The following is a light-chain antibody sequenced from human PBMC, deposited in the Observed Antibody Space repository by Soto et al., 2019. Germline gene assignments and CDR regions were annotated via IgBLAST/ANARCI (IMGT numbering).Light chain of an antibody. CDR3: QQSYSTPVT. V-gene: IGKV1-39*01. J-gene: IGKJ5*01. CDR1: QSISSY. Sequence: QMTQSPSSLSAYVGDRVTITCRASQSISSYLNWYQQKPGKAPKLLIYAASSLQSGVPSRFSGSGSGTDFTLTISSLQPEDFATYYCQQSYSTPVTFGQGTRLEIK. CDR2: AAS.